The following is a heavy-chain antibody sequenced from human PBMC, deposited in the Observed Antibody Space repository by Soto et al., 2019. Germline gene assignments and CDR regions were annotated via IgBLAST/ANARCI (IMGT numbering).Heavy chain of an antibody. CDR1: GYTLTELS. J-gene: IGHJ3*02. D-gene: IGHD3-16*01. V-gene: IGHV1-24*01. CDR3: ATTATVWAHDAFDI. CDR2: FDPEDGET. Sequence: GASVKVSCKVSGYTLTELSRHWVRQAPGKGLEWMGGFDPEDGETIYAQKFQGRVTMTEDTSTDTAYMELSSLRSEDTAVYYCATTATVWAHDAFDIWGQGTMVTVSS.